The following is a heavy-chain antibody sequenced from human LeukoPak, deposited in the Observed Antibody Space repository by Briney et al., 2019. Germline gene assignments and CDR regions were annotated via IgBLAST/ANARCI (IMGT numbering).Heavy chain of an antibody. CDR1: GDSVFSNSAA. D-gene: IGHD3-10*01. J-gene: IGHJ6*02. CDR2: TYYRSKWYN. CDR3: ARDRTVLVPTAPGNGMDV. V-gene: IGHV6-1*01. Sequence: SQTLSLTCAISGDSVFSNSAAGNWIRQSPSRGLEWLGRTYYRSKWYNDYAVSVKSRITINPDTSKNQFSLQLNSVTPEDTAVYYCARDRTVLVPTAPGNGMDVWGQGTTVTVSS.